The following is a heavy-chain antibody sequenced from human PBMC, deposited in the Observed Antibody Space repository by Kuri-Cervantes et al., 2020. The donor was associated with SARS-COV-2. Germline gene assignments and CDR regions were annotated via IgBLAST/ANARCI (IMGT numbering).Heavy chain of an antibody. CDR2: INDSGAA. D-gene: IGHD5-24*01. Sequence: ESLKISCDVSGGSFTYYYWSWIRQPPGKGLELIGEINDSGAANYNPSLKNRVTISVDMSRNQFSLRLTSVNAADTAVYFCARGSVPHSPPMGYWGQGTLVTVSS. V-gene: IGHV4-34*01. CDR1: GGSFTYYY. J-gene: IGHJ4*02. CDR3: ARGSVPHSPPMGY.